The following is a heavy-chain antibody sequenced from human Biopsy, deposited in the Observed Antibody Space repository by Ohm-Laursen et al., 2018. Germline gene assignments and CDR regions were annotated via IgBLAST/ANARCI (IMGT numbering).Heavy chain of an antibody. CDR3: ARSRGSSGIATIYYYGMDV. CDR1: GFTFSTYA. CDR2: ITSSGAST. D-gene: IGHD3-10*01. J-gene: IGHJ6*02. Sequence: SLRLSCAASGFTFSTYAMSWVRQAPGKGLEWVSSITSSGASTDFADSVKGRFTISRDNSKNTLYLQMNSLRAEDTAVYYCARSRGSSGIATIYYYGMDVWGQGTTVTVSS. V-gene: IGHV3-23*01.